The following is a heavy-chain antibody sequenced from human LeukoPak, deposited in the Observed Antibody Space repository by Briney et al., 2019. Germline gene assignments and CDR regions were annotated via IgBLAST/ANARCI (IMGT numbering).Heavy chain of an antibody. D-gene: IGHD3-3*01. CDR3: ARGSRITIFGVVIIDY. Sequence: ASVKVSCKASGYTFTGYYMHWVRQAPGQGLEWMGWINPNSGGTNYAQKFQGRVTMTRDTSISTAYMELSRLRSDDTAVYYCARGSRITIFGVVIIDYWGQGTLVTVSS. CDR1: GYTFTGYY. V-gene: IGHV1-2*02. CDR2: INPNSGGT. J-gene: IGHJ4*02.